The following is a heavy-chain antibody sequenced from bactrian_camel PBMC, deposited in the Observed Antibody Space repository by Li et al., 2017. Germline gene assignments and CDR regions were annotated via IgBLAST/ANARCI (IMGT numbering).Heavy chain of an antibody. V-gene: IGHV3S54*01. CDR1: GITEGTNF. Sequence: HVQLVESGGGSVQAGGSLRLSCEVSGITEGTNFIGWFRQSPGKEREGVAAIMILGSTTYYADSVKGRGTISQDNAKNMVYLQVDSLKAEDTAMYYCAAGWSYGVGTLLRRHYDYWGQGTQVTVS. J-gene: IGHJ4*01. CDR2: IMILGSTT. D-gene: IGHD5*01. CDR3: AAGWSYGVGTLLRRHYDY.